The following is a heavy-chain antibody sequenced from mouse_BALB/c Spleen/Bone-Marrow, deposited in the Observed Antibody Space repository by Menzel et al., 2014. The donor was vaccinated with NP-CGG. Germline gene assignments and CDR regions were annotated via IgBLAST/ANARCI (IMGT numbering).Heavy chain of an antibody. CDR1: GYAFTNSL. J-gene: IGHJ4*01. CDR3: ARSGCCSTNYDMDY. Sequence: QVQLQQSGAELVRPGTSVKVSCKASGYAFTNSLIEWVKRRPGQGLEWIGGIDPGSGGTNYNEKFQGKATLTADKSSSTAYMQLSSLTSDDSAVYFGARSGCCSTNYDMDYWGQGTSVNVSS. D-gene: IGHD6-1*01. CDR2: IDPGSGGT. V-gene: IGHV1-54*01.